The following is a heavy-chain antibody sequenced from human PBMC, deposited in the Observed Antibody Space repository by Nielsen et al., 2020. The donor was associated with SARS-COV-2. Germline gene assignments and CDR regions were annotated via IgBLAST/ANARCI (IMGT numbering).Heavy chain of an antibody. Sequence: SETLSLTCTVSGGSINGYYWSWIRQPPGKGLEWIGYIYHSGSTNYNPSLKSRVTISVDTSKNKFSLKLSPVTAADTAVYYCARDKVPGSGTPRGYFDYWGQGTLVTVSS. D-gene: IGHD3-10*01. V-gene: IGHV4-59*12. CDR1: GGSINGYY. CDR2: IYHSGST. CDR3: ARDKVPGSGTPRGYFDY. J-gene: IGHJ4*02.